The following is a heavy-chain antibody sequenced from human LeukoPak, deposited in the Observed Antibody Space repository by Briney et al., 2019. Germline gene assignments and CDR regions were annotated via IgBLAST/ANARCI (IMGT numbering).Heavy chain of an antibody. CDR2: ISSSSSTI. J-gene: IGHJ6*03. CDR3: ARSIAASPLYYYYYMDV. CDR1: GFTFSSDS. Sequence: GGSLRLSCAASGFTFSSDSMNWVRQAPGKGLEWVSYISSSSSTIYHADSVKGRFTISRDNAENSLYLQMNSLRAEDTAVYYCARSIAASPLYYYYYMDVWGKGTTVTVSS. D-gene: IGHD6-6*01. V-gene: IGHV3-48*01.